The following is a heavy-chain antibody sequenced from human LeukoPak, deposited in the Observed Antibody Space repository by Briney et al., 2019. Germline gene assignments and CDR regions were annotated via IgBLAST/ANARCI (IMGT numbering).Heavy chain of an antibody. CDR2: ISSSGSTI. CDR3: ARERRPNTGHAYYYYGMDV. D-gene: IGHD1-14*01. V-gene: IGHV3-48*03. CDR1: GFTFSSYE. Sequence: PGGSLRLSCAASGFTFSSYEMNWVRQAPGKGLEWVSYISSSGSTIYYADSVKGRFTISRDNAKNSLYLQMNSLRAEDTAVYYCARERRPNTGHAYYYYGMDVWGQGTTVTVSS. J-gene: IGHJ6*02.